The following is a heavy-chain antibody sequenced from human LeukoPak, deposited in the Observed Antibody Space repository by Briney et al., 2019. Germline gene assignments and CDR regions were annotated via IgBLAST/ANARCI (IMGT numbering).Heavy chain of an antibody. CDR1: GYTFTNYY. J-gene: IGHJ3*02. CDR2: INPSGGGT. D-gene: IGHD4-23*01. V-gene: IGHV1-46*01. Sequence: GASVKVSCKASGYTFTNYYIHWVRQAPGQGLEWMGTINPSGGGTSYAQRFQGRVTMTRDTSTSTVYMEVRSLRYEDTAVYYCAGATVVTPHAFDIWGQGTMVTVSS. CDR3: AGATVVTPHAFDI.